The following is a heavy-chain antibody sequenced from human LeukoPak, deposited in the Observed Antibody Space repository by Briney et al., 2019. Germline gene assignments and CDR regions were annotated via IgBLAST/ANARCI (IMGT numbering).Heavy chain of an antibody. J-gene: IGHJ4*02. V-gene: IGHV3-23*01. D-gene: IGHD3-9*01. CDR2: ISGSGDST. Sequence: GGSLRLSCAASGFTFSNAWMSWVRQAPGKGLEWVSAISGSGDSTYYADSVKGRFTISRDNSKNTLYLQMNSLRAEDTAVYYCAKVLTGALGYWGQGTLVAVSS. CDR1: GFTFSNAW. CDR3: AKVLTGALGY.